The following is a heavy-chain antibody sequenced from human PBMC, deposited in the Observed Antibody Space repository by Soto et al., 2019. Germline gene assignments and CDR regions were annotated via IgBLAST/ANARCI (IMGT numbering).Heavy chain of an antibody. CDR2: IRSKANSYAT. V-gene: IGHV3-73*01. D-gene: IGHD2-2*01. CDR3: IVVVPAAMRMPYGMDV. J-gene: IGHJ6*04. CDR1: GFTFSGSA. Sequence: PGGSLRLSCAASGFTFSGSAMHWVRQASGKGLEWVGRIRSKANSYATAYAASVKGRFTISRDDSKNTAYLQMNSLKTEDTAVYYCIVVVPAAMRMPYGMDVWGKRTTVTVPS.